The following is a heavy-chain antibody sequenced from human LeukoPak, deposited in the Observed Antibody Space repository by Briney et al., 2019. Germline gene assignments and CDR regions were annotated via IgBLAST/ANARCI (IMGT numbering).Heavy chain of an antibody. CDR3: ARGRYGRGQLVTLGRGWFDP. Sequence: ASVKVSCKASGYTFTSYAMHWVRQAPGQRLEWMGWINAGNGNTKYSQKFQGRVTITRDTSASTAYMELSSLRSEDTAVYYCARGRYGRGQLVTLGRGWFDPWGQGTLVTVSS. J-gene: IGHJ5*02. CDR1: GYTFTSYA. CDR2: INAGNGNT. D-gene: IGHD6-13*01. V-gene: IGHV1-3*01.